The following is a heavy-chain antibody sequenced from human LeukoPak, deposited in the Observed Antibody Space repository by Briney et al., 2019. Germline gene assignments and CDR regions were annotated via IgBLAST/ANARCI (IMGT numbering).Heavy chain of an antibody. CDR3: AREGGRGWNYGNDFDY. D-gene: IGHD1-7*01. J-gene: IGHJ4*02. V-gene: IGHV6-1*01. CDR1: GDSVSSNSAA. Sequence: SQTLTLTCAISGDSVSSNSAAWNWIRQSPSRGLEWLGRTYYRSKWYNDYAVSVKSRITINPDTSKNQFSLQLNSVTPEDTAVYYCAREGGRGWNYGNDFDYWGQGTLVTVSS. CDR2: TYYRSKWYN.